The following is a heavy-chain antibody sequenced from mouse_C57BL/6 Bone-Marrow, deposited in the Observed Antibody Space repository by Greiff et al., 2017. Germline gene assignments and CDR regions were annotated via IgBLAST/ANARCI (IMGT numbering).Heavy chain of an antibody. CDR1: GYTFTSYW. D-gene: IGHD1-1*01. V-gene: IGHV1-55*01. CDR2: IYPGSGIT. J-gene: IGHJ3*01. Sequence: QVQLQQPGAELVKPGASVKMSCKASGYTFTSYWITWVKQRPGQGLEWIGDIYPGSGITNYNEKFQSKTTLNVDTSSSQAYMQHSRLTSEDSAVYYCARARLLLRDRGVWFAYWGQGTLVTVSA. CDR3: ARARLLLRDRGVWFAY.